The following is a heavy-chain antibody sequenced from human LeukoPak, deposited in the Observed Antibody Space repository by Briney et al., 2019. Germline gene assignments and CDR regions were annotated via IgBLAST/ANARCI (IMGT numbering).Heavy chain of an antibody. J-gene: IGHJ3*02. Sequence: SQTLSLTCTVSGGSISSGDYYWSWIRQPPGKGLEWIGYIYYSGSTYYNPSLRSRVTISVDTFRNQFSLKLSSVTAADTAVYYCARPIGGYNYDAFDIWGQGTMVTVSS. CDR3: ARPIGGYNYDAFDI. CDR1: GGSISSGDYY. D-gene: IGHD5-24*01. CDR2: IYYSGST. V-gene: IGHV4-30-4*01.